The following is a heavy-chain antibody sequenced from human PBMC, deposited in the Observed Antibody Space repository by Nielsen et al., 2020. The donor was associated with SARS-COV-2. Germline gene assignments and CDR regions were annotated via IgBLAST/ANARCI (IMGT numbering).Heavy chain of an antibody. J-gene: IGHJ3*02. Sequence: ASVKVSCKASGYTFTGYYMHWVRQAPGQGLEWMGWISAYNGNTNYAQKLQGRVTMTTDTSTSTAYMELRSLRSDDTAVYYCARVRVGPAGDAFDIWGQGTMVTVSS. CDR1: GYTFTGYY. CDR2: ISAYNGNT. V-gene: IGHV1-18*04. CDR3: ARVRVGPAGDAFDI. D-gene: IGHD6-13*01.